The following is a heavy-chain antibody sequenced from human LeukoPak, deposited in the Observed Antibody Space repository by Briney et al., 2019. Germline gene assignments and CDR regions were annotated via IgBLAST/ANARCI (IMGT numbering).Heavy chain of an antibody. J-gene: IGHJ6*03. CDR3: ARGPGARGSYRKNYYYYYYIDV. CDR2: ISSSSSYI. Sequence: PGGSLRLSCAASGFTFSSYSMNWVRQAPGKGLEWVSSISSSSSYIYYADSVKGRFTISRDNAKNSLYLQMNSLRAEDTAVYYCARGPGARGSYRKNYYYYYYIDVWGKGTTVTVSS. D-gene: IGHD1-26*01. CDR1: GFTFSSYS. V-gene: IGHV3-21*04.